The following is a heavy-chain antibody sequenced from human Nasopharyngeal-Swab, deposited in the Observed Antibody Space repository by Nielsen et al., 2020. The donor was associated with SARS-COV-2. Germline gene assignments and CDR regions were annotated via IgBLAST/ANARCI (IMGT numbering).Heavy chain of an antibody. CDR3: ARVSGYCSGDSCYGNFYYYGMDV. CDR2: IYYSGST. D-gene: IGHD2-15*01. CDR1: GGSIRSYY. J-gene: IGHJ6*02. Sequence: GSLRLSCTVSGGSIRSYYWSWIRQPPGKGLEWIGYIYYSGSTNYNPSLKGRVTISEDTSENQFSLRLSSVTAADTAVYYCARVSGYCSGDSCYGNFYYYGMDVWGQGTTVTVSS. V-gene: IGHV4-59*01.